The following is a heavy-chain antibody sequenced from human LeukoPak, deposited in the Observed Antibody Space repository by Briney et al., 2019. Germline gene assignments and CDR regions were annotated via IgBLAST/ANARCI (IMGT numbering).Heavy chain of an antibody. D-gene: IGHD6-19*01. V-gene: IGHV5-51*01. Sequence: GESLKISCKGSGYSFTSYWIGWVRQMPGKGLEWMGTIYPGDSDTKYSPSFEGQVTLSADKSISTAYLQWSSLKASDTAIYYCARLLEYSSDWKNYYYMDVWGQGTTVTISS. CDR1: GYSFTSYW. CDR2: IYPGDSDT. CDR3: ARLLEYSSDWKNYYYMDV. J-gene: IGHJ6*03.